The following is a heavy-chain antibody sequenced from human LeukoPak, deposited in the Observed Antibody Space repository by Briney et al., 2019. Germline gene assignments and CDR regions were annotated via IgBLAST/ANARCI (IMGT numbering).Heavy chain of an antibody. D-gene: IGHD3-22*01. Sequence: SETLSLTCTVSGGSISSSSYYWGWIRQPPGKGLEWIGYIYYSGSTYYNPSLKSRVTISVDTSKNQFSLKLSSVTAADTAVYYCARRAPPYYYDSSGSSPYFDYWGQGTLVTVSS. CDR1: GGSISSSSYY. V-gene: IGHV4-39*01. CDR3: ARRAPPYYYDSSGSSPYFDY. CDR2: IYYSGST. J-gene: IGHJ4*02.